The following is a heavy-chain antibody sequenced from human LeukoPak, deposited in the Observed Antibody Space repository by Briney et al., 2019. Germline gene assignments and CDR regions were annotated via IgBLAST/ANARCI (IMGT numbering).Heavy chain of an antibody. Sequence: GGSLRLSCAASGFTFSNYGMHWVRQAPGKGLEWVAVIWYDGNNQYYADSVKGRFTISRDNSKNTLYLQMNSLRAEDTAVYYCARLAVTTSGWFDPWGQGTLVTVPS. CDR2: IWYDGNNQ. CDR3: ARLAVTTSGWFDP. V-gene: IGHV3-33*01. J-gene: IGHJ5*02. CDR1: GFTFSNYG. D-gene: IGHD4-17*01.